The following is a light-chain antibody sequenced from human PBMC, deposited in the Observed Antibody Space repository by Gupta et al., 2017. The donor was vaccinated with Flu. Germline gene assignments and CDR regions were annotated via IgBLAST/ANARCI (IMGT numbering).Light chain of an antibody. J-gene: IGLJ3*02. CDR3: AAWDSSLRSGV. V-gene: IGLV1-51*01. Sequence: QSVLTQPPSLSATPGQTITISCSGSTSNIGNNYVSWYQQLPGTAPKLLIYDNHKRPSGTPDRFSGSKSGTSATLDITGLQTGDEADYYCAAWDSSLRSGVFGGGTKLTVL. CDR2: DNH. CDR1: TSNIGNNY.